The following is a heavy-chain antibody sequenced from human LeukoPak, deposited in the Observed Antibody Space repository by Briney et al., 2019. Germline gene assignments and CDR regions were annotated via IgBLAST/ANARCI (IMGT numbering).Heavy chain of an antibody. CDR1: GFTFSSYA. D-gene: IGHD1-26*01. CDR3: AKMISGSYYYYGMDV. J-gene: IGHJ6*02. CDR2: ISNSGGST. V-gene: IGHV3-23*01. Sequence: PGGSLRLSCAASGFTFSSYAMSWVRQAPGKGLEWVSTISNSGGSTYYADSVKGRFTISRDNSKNTLYLQMNSLRAEETAVYYCAKMISGSYYYYGMDVWGQGTTVTVSS.